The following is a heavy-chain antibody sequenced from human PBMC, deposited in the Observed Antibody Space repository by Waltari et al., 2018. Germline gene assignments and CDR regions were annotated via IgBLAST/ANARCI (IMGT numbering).Heavy chain of an antibody. J-gene: IGHJ4*02. V-gene: IGHV1-3*03. Sequence: QVQLVQSGAEVKKPGASVKVSCKASGYTFTSYAMHWVRQAPGQRLEWMGWINAGNGNTKYSQEFQGRVTITRDTSASTAYMELSSLRSEDMAVYYCARDLTTVTTGFDYWGQGTLVTVSS. D-gene: IGHD4-17*01. CDR2: INAGNGNT. CDR1: GYTFTSYA. CDR3: ARDLTTVTTGFDY.